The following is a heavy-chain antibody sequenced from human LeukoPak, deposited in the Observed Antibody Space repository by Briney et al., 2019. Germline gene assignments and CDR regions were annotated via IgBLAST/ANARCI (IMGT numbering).Heavy chain of an antibody. Sequence: ASVKVSCKASGYTFTGYYMHWVRQAPGQGLEWMGRINPNSGGTNYAQKFQGRVTMTRDTSISTAYMELSRLRSDDTAVYYCDVGSYYYYGMDVWGQGTTVTVSS. D-gene: IGHD6-25*01. V-gene: IGHV1-2*06. J-gene: IGHJ6*02. CDR2: INPNSGGT. CDR3: DVGSYYYYGMDV. CDR1: GYTFTGYY.